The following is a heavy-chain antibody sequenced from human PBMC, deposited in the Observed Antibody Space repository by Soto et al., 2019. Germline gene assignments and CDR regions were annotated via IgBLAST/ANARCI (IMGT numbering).Heavy chain of an antibody. CDR3: ARDRGTATKYYYYGMDV. V-gene: IGHV3-30-3*01. CDR1: GFTFSSYA. CDR2: ISYDGSNK. J-gene: IGHJ6*02. D-gene: IGHD6-13*01. Sequence: GGSLRLSCAASGFTFSSYAMHWVRQAPGKGLEWVAVISYDGSNKYYADSVKGRFTISRDNSKNTLYLQMNSLRAEDTAVYYCARDRGTATKYYYYGMDVWGQGTTVTVSS.